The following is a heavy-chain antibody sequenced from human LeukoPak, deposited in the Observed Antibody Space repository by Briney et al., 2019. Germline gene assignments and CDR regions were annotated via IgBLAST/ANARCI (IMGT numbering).Heavy chain of an antibody. CDR2: MSEDGNEI. V-gene: IGHV3-7*01. CDR1: GFIFSGFS. CDR3: ARDPTRYSYGTQYFDY. D-gene: IGHD5-18*01. Sequence: QPGGSLRLSCTVSGFIFSGFSMSWVRQAPGKGLEWVAKMSEDGNEIFYVDSVKGRFTISRDNNKKSVYLQMNSLRGEDTAVYHCARDPTRYSYGTQYFDYWGQGILVTVSS. J-gene: IGHJ4*02.